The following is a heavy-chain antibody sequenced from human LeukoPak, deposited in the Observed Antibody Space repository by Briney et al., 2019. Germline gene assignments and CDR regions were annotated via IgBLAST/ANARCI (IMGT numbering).Heavy chain of an antibody. J-gene: IGHJ4*02. CDR1: GGSFSGYY. D-gene: IGHD3-16*01. Sequence: PSETLSLTCAVYGGSFSGYYWSLIRQPPGKGLEWIGEINHSGSTNYNPSLKSRVTISVDTSKNQFSLKLSSVTAADTAVYYCARRISWAAYYFDYWGQGTLVTVSS. CDR2: INHSGST. V-gene: IGHV4-34*01. CDR3: ARRISWAAYYFDY.